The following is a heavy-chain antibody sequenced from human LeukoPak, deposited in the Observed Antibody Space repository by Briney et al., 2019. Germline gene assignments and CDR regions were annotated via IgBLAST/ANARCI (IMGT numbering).Heavy chain of an antibody. D-gene: IGHD3-9*01. Sequence: GGSLRLSCAASGFTFSSYAMNWVRQAPGKGLEWVAGISSGDRTFHAESVKGRFTVSRDKSKDTLYLQMNSLRAEDTAVYYCAKDATASPYFHWFDNWGQGTQVIVSS. J-gene: IGHJ4*02. CDR3: AKDATASPYFHWFDN. CDR1: GFTFSSYA. V-gene: IGHV3-23*01. CDR2: ISSGDRT.